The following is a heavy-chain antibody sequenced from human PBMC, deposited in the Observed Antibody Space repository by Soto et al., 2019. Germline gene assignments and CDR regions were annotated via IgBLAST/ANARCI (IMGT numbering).Heavy chain of an antibody. CDR2: IIPILGIA. J-gene: IGHJ4*02. Sequence: QVQLVQSGAEVKKPGSSVKVSCKASGGTFSSYTISWVRQAPGQGLEWMGRIIPILGIANYAQKFQGRVKITANTSTSTAHMELSSLRPEDTAVYYCARAAGYGDPTIIDYWGQVTLVTASS. V-gene: IGHV1-69*02. CDR3: ARAAGYGDPTIIDY. D-gene: IGHD4-17*01. CDR1: GGTFSSYT.